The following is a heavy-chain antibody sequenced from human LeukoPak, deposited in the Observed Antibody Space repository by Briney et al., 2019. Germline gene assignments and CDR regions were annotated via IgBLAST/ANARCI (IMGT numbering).Heavy chain of an antibody. V-gene: IGHV3-23*01. J-gene: IGHJ4*02. CDR2: ISGSGGST. CDR3: AKGIDVVVVAATPDY. D-gene: IGHD2-15*01. Sequence: GGSLRLSCAASGFTLSNNWMHWVRQAPGKGLEWVSAISGSGGSTYYADSVKGRFTISRDNSRNTLYLQMNSLRAEDTAVYYCAKGIDVVVVAATPDYWGQGTLVTVSS. CDR1: GFTLSNNW.